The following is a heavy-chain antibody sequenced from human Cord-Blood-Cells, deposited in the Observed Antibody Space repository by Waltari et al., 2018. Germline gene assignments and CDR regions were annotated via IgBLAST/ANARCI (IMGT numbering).Heavy chain of an antibody. J-gene: IGHJ2*01. CDR1: GGSFSGYY. CDR3: ARLTGARDWYFDL. D-gene: IGHD7-27*01. CDR2: INHSGST. V-gene: IGHV4-34*01. Sequence: VQLQQWGAGLLKPSETLSLTCAVYGGSFSGYYWSWIRQPPGKGLEWIGEINHSGSTNYNPALKSRVTISVDTSKNQFSLKRSSVTAADTAVYYCARLTGARDWYFDLWGRGTLVTVSS.